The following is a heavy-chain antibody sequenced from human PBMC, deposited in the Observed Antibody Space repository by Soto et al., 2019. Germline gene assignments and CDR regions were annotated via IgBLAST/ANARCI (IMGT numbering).Heavy chain of an antibody. D-gene: IGHD3-3*01. CDR2: IIPIFGTA. Sequence: VASVKVSCKASGGTFSSYAISWVRQAPGQGLEWMGGIIPIFGTANYAQKFQGRVTITADESTSTAYMELSSLRSEDTAVYYCARAVTIFGVVIGPYYGMDVWGQGTTVTVSS. CDR3: ARAVTIFGVVIGPYYGMDV. CDR1: GGTFSSYA. J-gene: IGHJ6*02. V-gene: IGHV1-69*13.